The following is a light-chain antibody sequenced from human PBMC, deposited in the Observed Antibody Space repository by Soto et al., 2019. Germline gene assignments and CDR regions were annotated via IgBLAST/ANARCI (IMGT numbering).Light chain of an antibody. V-gene: IGLV2-14*01. Sequence: QSVLTQPASVSGSPGQSITISCTGTSSDIGGYNYVSWYQQHPGKAPKLMIYEVSNRPSGVSNRFSGSKSGNTASLTISGLQAEDEAYYYCCSYASSSSPYVFGTGTKVTVL. CDR1: SSDIGGYNY. J-gene: IGLJ1*01. CDR2: EVS. CDR3: CSYASSSSPYV.